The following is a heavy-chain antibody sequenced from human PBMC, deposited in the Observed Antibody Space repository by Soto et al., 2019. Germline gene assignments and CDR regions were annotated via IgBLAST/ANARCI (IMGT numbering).Heavy chain of an antibody. D-gene: IGHD3-16*01. J-gene: IGHJ5*02. CDR2: MNPNTGNT. V-gene: IGHV1-8*01. CDR3: ARERSGGARFDP. CDR1: GYTFTSYD. Sequence: QVQLVQSGAEVKKPGASVKVSCKASGYTFTSYDINWVRQATGQGLEWMGWMNPNTGNTGYAQKFQGRVTMTRNTSINTAYMALSSLRSEDPAVYYCARERSGGARFDPWGQGTLVTVSS.